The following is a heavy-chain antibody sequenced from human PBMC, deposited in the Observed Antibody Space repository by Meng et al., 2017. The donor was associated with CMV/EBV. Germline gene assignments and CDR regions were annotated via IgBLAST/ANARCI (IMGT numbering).Heavy chain of an antibody. J-gene: IGHJ6*02. CDR1: GFTFSSYS. CDR2: ISSSSSYI. D-gene: IGHD6-13*01. Sequence: GESLKISCAASGFTFSSYSMNWVRQAPGKGLEWVSSISSSSSYIYYADSVKGRFTISRDNAKNSLYLQMNSLRAEDTAVYYWAGDGAAAGYYYYYGMDVWGQGTTVTVSS. CDR3: AGDGAAAGYYYYYGMDV. V-gene: IGHV3-21*01.